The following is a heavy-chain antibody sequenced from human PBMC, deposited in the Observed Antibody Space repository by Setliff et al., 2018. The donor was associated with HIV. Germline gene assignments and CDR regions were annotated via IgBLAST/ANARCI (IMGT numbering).Heavy chain of an antibody. CDR2: IKQDGSEK. V-gene: IGHV3-7*01. Sequence: GGSLRLSCVASGFTLSRCWMSWVRQAPGRGLEWVGNIKQDGSEKNYVDSVMGRFTVSRDNAKNTLYLQMNSLTADDTAMYYCACPKEGYSGSGGAFQIWGQGTMVTVSS. D-gene: IGHD3-10*01. CDR1: GFTLSRCW. CDR3: ACPKEGYSGSGGAFQI. J-gene: IGHJ3*02.